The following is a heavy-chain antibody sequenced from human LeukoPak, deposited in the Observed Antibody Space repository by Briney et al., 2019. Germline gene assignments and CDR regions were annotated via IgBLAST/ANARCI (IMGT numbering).Heavy chain of an antibody. V-gene: IGHV7-4-1*02. CDR1: GYTFTSYA. CDR3: ARDCRGCGGWGLYQGPYDY. J-gene: IGHJ4*02. D-gene: IGHD3-16*01. CDR2: INTNTGNP. Sequence: ASVKVSCKASGYTFTSYAMNWVRQAPGQGLEWMGWINTNTGNPTYAQGFTGRFVFSLDTSVSTAYLQIISLKAEDTAVYYCARDCRGCGGWGLYQGPYDYWGQGTLVTVSS.